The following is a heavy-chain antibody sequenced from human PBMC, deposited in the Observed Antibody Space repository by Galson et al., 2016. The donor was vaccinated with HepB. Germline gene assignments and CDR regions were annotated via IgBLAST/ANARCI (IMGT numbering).Heavy chain of an antibody. D-gene: IGHD2-2*01. CDR2: IYNSGMT. J-gene: IGHJ5*02. Sequence: SLRLSCAASGFTVSNLYMTWVRQAPGKGLEWVALIYNSGMTTYADSVKGRFIISRDNSKNMMFLQMNNLRADDTAVYYCATQSASTKCYWCFDPWGQGTLVTVSS. V-gene: IGHV3-53*01. CDR1: GFTVSNLY. CDR3: ATQSASTKCYWCFDP.